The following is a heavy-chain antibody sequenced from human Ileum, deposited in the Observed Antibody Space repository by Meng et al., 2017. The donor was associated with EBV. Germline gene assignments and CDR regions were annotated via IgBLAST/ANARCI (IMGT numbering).Heavy chain of an antibody. CDR3: ARDRIATSGTLGSFDL. Sequence: VRVVESGARLVTPGGSLMSSWTPSGLSFSVGDTSWFPQAPGKGLEWIAFIGVSGRAPFYADSVKGPFTISRDNGKKALYLEMDSLRIEDSAVYYCARDRIATSGTLGSFDLWGQGTLVTVSS. D-gene: IGHD6-13*01. CDR1: GLSFSVGD. J-gene: IGHJ5*02. CDR2: IGVSGRAP. V-gene: IGHV3-11*01.